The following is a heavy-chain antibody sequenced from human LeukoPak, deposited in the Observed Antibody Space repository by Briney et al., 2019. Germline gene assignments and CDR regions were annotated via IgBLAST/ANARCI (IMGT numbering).Heavy chain of an antibody. J-gene: IGHJ4*02. Sequence: ASVKVSCKASGYSFTGYYMHWVRQAPGQGLEWMGWINPNSGGTNYAQKFQGGVTMTRDTSISTAYMELSRLRSGDTIVYYCAGLGIVAITDYWGQGTLVTVSP. CDR2: INPNSGGT. V-gene: IGHV1-2*02. D-gene: IGHD3-22*01. CDR1: GYSFTGYY. CDR3: AGLGIVAITDY.